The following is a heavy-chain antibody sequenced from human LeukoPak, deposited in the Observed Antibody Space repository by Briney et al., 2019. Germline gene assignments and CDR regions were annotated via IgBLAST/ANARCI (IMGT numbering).Heavy chain of an antibody. Sequence: SETLSLTCTVSGGSVSSGSYYWSWIRQPPGKGLEWIGYIYYSGSTNYNPSLKSRVTISVDTSKNQFSLKLSSVTAADTAVYYCASGDFGVVTPVFYWGQGTLVTVSS. CDR2: IYYSGST. CDR1: GGSVSSGSYY. D-gene: IGHD3-3*01. J-gene: IGHJ4*02. V-gene: IGHV4-61*01. CDR3: ASGDFGVVTPVFY.